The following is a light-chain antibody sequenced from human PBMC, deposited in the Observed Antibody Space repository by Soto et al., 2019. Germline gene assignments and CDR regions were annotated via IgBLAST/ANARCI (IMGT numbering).Light chain of an antibody. CDR3: SSYTSSSTLAVV. Sequence: QSVLTQPASVSGSPGQSITISCTGTSSDVGGYNYVSWYQQHPGKAPKLMIYEVSNRPSGVSNCFSGSKSGNTASLTISGLQAEDEADYYCSSYTSSSTLAVVFGGGTKLTVL. V-gene: IGLV2-14*01. CDR1: SSDVGGYNY. CDR2: EVS. J-gene: IGLJ2*01.